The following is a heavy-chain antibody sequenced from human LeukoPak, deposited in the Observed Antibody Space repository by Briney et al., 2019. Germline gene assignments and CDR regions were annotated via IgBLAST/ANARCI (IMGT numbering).Heavy chain of an antibody. CDR1: VATVSSYA. J-gene: IGHJ6*03. CDR3: GRSGGVAPCSSSTCYSPPFSHYYYMDV. V-gene: IGHV1-69*05. D-gene: IGHD2-2*02. CDR2: SILIFGTA. Sequence: SVKLSCKAAVATVSSYAISWMRQAPAQGLEWRGGSILIFGTANYAQAIQGRATITTAESTSTAYTELRSLRSVDTAGYYCGRSGGVAPCSSSTCYSPPFSHYYYMDVWGKGTTVTVSS.